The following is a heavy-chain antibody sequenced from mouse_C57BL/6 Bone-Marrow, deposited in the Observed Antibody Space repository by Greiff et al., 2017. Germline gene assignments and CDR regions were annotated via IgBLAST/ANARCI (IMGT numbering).Heavy chain of an antibody. CDR3: ARVWNGYYGWVWFAY. D-gene: IGHD1-1*01. V-gene: IGHV3-6*01. Sequence: EVKLMESGPGLVKPSQSLSLTCSVTGYSITSGYYWNWIRQFPGNNLEWMGYISYDGSNNYQPSLKNRIPITSDTSKNQFFLKLNSVTTEDTTTYYCARVWNGYYGWVWFAYWGQGTLVTVSA. CDR2: ISYDGSN. CDR1: GYSITSGYY. J-gene: IGHJ3*01.